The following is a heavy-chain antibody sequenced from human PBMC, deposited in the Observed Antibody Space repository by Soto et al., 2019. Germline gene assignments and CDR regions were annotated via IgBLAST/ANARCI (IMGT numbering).Heavy chain of an antibody. CDR3: ASDSSGWYEYDY. V-gene: IGHV1-18*04. Sequence: ASVKVSCKASGYTFTSYGISWVLQGPGQGLEWMGWISADNGDTNYAQKLRGRVTITTDTSTSTAYIELSSLRSDDTAVYYCASDSSGWYEYDYWGQGTLVTVSS. J-gene: IGHJ4*02. D-gene: IGHD6-19*01. CDR2: ISADNGDT. CDR1: GYTFTSYG.